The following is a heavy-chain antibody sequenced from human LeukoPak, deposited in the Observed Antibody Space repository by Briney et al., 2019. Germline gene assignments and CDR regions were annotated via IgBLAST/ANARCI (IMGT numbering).Heavy chain of an antibody. Sequence: GESLKISCKGSGYSFTSYWIGWVRQMPGKGLEWMGIIYPGDSDTRYSPSFQGQVTISADKSISTAYLQWSSLKASDTAMYYCARLPLHIDYGGKGAHAFDIWGQGTMVTVSS. CDR3: ARLPLHIDYGGKGAHAFDI. D-gene: IGHD4-23*01. CDR1: GYSFTSYW. J-gene: IGHJ3*02. V-gene: IGHV5-51*01. CDR2: IYPGDSDT.